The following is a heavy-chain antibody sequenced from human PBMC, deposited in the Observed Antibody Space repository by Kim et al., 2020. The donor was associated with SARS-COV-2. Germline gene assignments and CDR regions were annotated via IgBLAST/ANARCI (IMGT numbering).Heavy chain of an antibody. V-gene: IGHV4-31*02. Sequence: SRVTISVDTSKNQFSLKLSSVTAAGTAVYYCARGWDDVWSGYIKGRWFDPWGQGTLVTVSS. D-gene: IGHD3-3*01. J-gene: IGHJ5*02. CDR3: ARGWDDVWSGYIKGRWFDP.